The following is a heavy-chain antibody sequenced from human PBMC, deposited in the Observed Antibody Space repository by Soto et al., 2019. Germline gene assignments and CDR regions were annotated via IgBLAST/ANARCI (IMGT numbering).Heavy chain of an antibody. CDR1: GGSISSGGYS. J-gene: IGHJ5*02. D-gene: IGHD1-26*01. CDR2: IYHSGST. Sequence: SETLSLTCAVYGGSISSGGYSWSWIRQPPGKGLEWIGYIYHSGSTYYNPSLKSRVTISVDRSKNQFSLKLSSVTAADTAVYYCATQEVGGTYVYTFDPWGQGTLVTVSS. V-gene: IGHV4-30-2*01. CDR3: ATQEVGGTYVYTFDP.